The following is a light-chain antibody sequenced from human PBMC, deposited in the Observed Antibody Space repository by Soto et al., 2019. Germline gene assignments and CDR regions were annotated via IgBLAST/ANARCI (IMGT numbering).Light chain of an antibody. CDR2: DVS. CDR3: SSYTSSSTAYV. CDR1: SSDVGGYDY. J-gene: IGLJ1*01. V-gene: IGLV2-14*01. Sequence: QSALTQPASVSGSPGQSITISCTGTSSDVGGYDYVSWYQQHPGKAPKLMIYDVSIRPSGVSNRFSGSKSGNTASLTISGLQAEDEADYYCSSYTSSSTAYVFGTGTKVTVL.